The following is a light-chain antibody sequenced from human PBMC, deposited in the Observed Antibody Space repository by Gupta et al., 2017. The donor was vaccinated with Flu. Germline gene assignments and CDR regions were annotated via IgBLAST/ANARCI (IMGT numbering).Light chain of an antibody. J-gene: IGLJ1*01. CDR1: SSDVGGYNY. CDR3: CSYKSSSTLPEV. Sequence: QSALTQPASVSGSPGQSITISCTGTSSDVGGYNYVSWYQQHPGKAPKLMIYDVRNRPSGVATRFSCSTSGNTASPTTSGLQAEDEADDYCCSYKSSSTLPEVFGTGTKVTVL. V-gene: IGLV2-14*01. CDR2: DVR.